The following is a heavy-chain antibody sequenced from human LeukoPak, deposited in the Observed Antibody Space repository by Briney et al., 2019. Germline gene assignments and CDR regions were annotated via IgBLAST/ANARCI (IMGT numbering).Heavy chain of an antibody. V-gene: IGHV4-38-2*02. CDR3: ARAVVGRRAAAVEGYFDY. CDR1: GYSISSGYY. D-gene: IGHD6-13*01. CDR2: IYHSGST. J-gene: IGHJ4*02. Sequence: MSSETLSLTYTVSGYSISSGYYWGWIRQPPGKGLEWIGSIYHSGSTYYNPSLKSRVTISVDTSKNQFSLKLSSVTAADTAVYYCARAVVGRRAAAVEGYFDYWGQGTLVTVSS.